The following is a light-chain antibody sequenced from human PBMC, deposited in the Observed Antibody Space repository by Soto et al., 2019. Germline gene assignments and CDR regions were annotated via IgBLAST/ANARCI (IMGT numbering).Light chain of an antibody. CDR3: CPYVGSGIFYV. J-gene: IGLJ1*01. V-gene: IGLV2-23*03. CDR1: SSDVGTYNL. CDR2: DGN. Sequence: QSALTQPASVSGSPGQSITISCTGASSDVGTYNLVSWYQHHPGKAPKLMIYDGNKRPSGISNRFSGSKSGDTASLTISGLQAEDEADYYCCPYVGSGIFYVFGTGTKLTVL.